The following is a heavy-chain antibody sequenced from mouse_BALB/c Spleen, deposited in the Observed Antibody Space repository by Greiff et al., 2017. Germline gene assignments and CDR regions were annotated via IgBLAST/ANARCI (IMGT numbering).Heavy chain of an antibody. Sequence: QVQLQQSGPGLVAPSQSLSITCTVSGFSLTGYGVNWVRQPPGKGLEWLGMIWGDGSTDYNSALKSRLSISKDNSTSQVFLKMNSLQTDDTARYYCARDHYDYAASYAMDYWGQGTSVTVSS. J-gene: IGHJ4*01. CDR1: GFSLTGYG. CDR3: ARDHYDYAASYAMDY. D-gene: IGHD2-4*01. V-gene: IGHV2-6-7*01. CDR2: IWGDGST.